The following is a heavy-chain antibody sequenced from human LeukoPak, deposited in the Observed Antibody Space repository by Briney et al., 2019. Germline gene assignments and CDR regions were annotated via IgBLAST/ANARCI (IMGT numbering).Heavy chain of an antibody. CDR2: IKPDGSEK. V-gene: IGHV3-7*01. Sequence: GGSLRLSCAASAFTLSSDWMTWVRQAPGKGLEWVATIKPDGSEKYYVDSLKGRFTTSRDNARNSVYLQMNSLRVEDTAVYYCAVDKSWSFPLWGQGTLVTVSS. CDR3: AVDKSWSFPL. D-gene: IGHD1-26*01. CDR1: AFTLSSDW. J-gene: IGHJ4*02.